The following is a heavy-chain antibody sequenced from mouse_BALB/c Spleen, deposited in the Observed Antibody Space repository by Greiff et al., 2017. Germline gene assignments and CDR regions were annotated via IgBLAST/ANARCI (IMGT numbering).Heavy chain of an antibody. CDR1: GFSLTSYG. CDR3: RSSGDYYAMDY. CDR2: IWSGGST. D-gene: IGHD1-1*01. Sequence: QVQLKESGPGLVQPSQSLSITCTVSGFSLTSYGVHWVRQSPGKGLEWLGVIWSGGSTDYNAAFISRLSISKDNSKSQVFFKMNSLQANDTAIYYCRSSGDYYAMDYWGQGTSVTVSS. J-gene: IGHJ4*01. V-gene: IGHV2-2*02.